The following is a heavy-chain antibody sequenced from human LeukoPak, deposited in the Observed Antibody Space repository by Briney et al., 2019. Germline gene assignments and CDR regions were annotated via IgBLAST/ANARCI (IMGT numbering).Heavy chain of an antibody. CDR2: IYYSGST. CDR1: GGSISSSSYY. J-gene: IGHJ4*02. CDR3: ATEGQSGYSSSWYEGAS. Sequence: PSETLSLTCTVSGGSISSSSYYWGWIRQPPGKGLEWIGSIYYSGSTYYNPSLKSRVTISVDTSKNQFSLKLSSVTAADTAVYYCATEGQSGYSSSWYEGASWGQGTLVTVSS. V-gene: IGHV4-39*07. D-gene: IGHD6-13*01.